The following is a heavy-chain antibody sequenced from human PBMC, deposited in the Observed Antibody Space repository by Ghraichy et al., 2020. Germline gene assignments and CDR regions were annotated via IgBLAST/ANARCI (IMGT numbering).Heavy chain of an antibody. D-gene: IGHD6-19*01. Sequence: GGSLRLSCAASGFTFSSYGMHWVRQAPGKGLEWVAFIRYDGSNKYYADSVKGRFTISRDNSKNTLYLQMNSLRAEDTAVYYCAKDRSLAVAQYYFDYWGQGTLVTVSS. J-gene: IGHJ4*02. CDR2: IRYDGSNK. CDR1: GFTFSSYG. CDR3: AKDRSLAVAQYYFDY. V-gene: IGHV3-30*02.